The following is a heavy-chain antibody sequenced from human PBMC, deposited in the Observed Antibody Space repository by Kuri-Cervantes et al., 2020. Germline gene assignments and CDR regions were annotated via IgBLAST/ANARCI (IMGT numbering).Heavy chain of an antibody. CDR2: IIPIFGTA. Sequence: SVKVSCKASGGTFSSYAISWVRQAPGQGLEWMGGIIPIFGTANYAQKFQGRVTITADESTSTAYMELSSLRSEGTAVYYCARPGVAATPFDYWGQGTLVTVSS. V-gene: IGHV1-69*13. CDR1: GGTFSSYA. CDR3: ARPGVAATPFDY. D-gene: IGHD2-15*01. J-gene: IGHJ4*02.